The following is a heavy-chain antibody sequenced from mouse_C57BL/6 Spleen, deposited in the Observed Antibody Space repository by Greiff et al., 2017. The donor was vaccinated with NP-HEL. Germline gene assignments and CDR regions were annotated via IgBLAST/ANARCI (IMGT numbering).Heavy chain of an antibody. Sequence: EVHLVESGEGLVKPGGSLKLSCAASGFTFSSYAMSWVRQTPEKRLEWVAYISSGGEYIYYADTVKGRFTISRDNARNTLYLQMSSLKSEDTAMYYCTRIYYGNWVDYWGQGTSVTVSS. J-gene: IGHJ4*01. CDR3: TRIYYGNWVDY. CDR1: GFTFSSYA. CDR2: ISSGGEYI. D-gene: IGHD2-1*01. V-gene: IGHV5-9-1*02.